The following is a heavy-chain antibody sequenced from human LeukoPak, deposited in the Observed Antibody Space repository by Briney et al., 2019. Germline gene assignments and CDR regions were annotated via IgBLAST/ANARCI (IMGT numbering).Heavy chain of an antibody. CDR2: ISAYNGNT. J-gene: IGHJ3*02. CDR1: GYTFTSYG. CDR3: ARDSGSSNAFDI. D-gene: IGHD1-26*01. V-gene: IGHV1-18*04. Sequence: ASVKVSCKASGYTFTSYGISWVRQAPGQGLEWMGWISAYNGNTNYAQKLQGRVTMTTDTSTSTVYMELSSLRSEDTAVYYRARDSGSSNAFDIWGQGTMVTVSS.